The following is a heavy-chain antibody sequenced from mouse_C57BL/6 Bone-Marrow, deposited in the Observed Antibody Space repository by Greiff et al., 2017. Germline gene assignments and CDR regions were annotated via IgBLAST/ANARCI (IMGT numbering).Heavy chain of an antibody. V-gene: IGHV5-6*01. Sequence: EVQLVVSGGDLVKPGGSLKLSCAASGFTFSSYGMSWVRQTPDKRLEWVATISSGGSYTYYPDSVEGRFTISRDNAKNTLYLQMSSLKSEDTAMYYCARRYYYGSSLGYFDVWGTGTTVTVSS. J-gene: IGHJ1*03. CDR1: GFTFSSYG. CDR3: ARRYYYGSSLGYFDV. CDR2: ISSGGSYT. D-gene: IGHD1-1*01.